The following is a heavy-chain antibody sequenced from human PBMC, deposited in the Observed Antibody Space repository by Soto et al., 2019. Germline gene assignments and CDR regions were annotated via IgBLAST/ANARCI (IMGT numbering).Heavy chain of an antibody. CDR1: GFTFSNYG. D-gene: IGHD4-4*01. CDR2: ISYDGSNR. J-gene: IGHJ4*02. CDR3: AKDNYVDNNFDY. Sequence: PGGSLRLSCAASGFTFSNYGMHWVRQAPGKGLEWVAVISYDGSNRNYADSVKGRFTISRDNSKNTLYLQMNSLRAEDTAVYYCAKDNYVDNNFDYWGQGTLVTVSS. V-gene: IGHV3-30*18.